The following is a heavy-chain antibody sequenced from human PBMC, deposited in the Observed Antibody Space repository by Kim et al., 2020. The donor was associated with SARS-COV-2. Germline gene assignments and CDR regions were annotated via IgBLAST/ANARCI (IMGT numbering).Heavy chain of an antibody. D-gene: IGHD4-4*01. J-gene: IGHJ5*02. V-gene: IGHV3-7*03. CDR3: VRAITTGSSS. Sequence: SVKYYGDSVRGRFTISRDKAKNSLQLQMNGLRAEDTAMYYCVRAITTGSSSWGQGTLVIVSS. CDR2: SVK.